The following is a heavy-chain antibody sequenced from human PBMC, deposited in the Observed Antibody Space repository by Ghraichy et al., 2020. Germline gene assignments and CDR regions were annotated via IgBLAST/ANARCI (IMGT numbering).Heavy chain of an antibody. V-gene: IGHV4-59*01. CDR1: GGSISSYY. D-gene: IGHD3-22*01. Sequence: SETLSLTCTVSGGSISSYYWSWIRQPPGKGLEWIGYIYYSGSTNYNPSLKSRVTISVDTSKNQFSLKLSSVTAADTAVYYCARAFDFVPTQWFLGSGMDVWGQGTTVTVSS. CDR3: ARAFDFVPTQWFLGSGMDV. J-gene: IGHJ6*02. CDR2: IYYSGST.